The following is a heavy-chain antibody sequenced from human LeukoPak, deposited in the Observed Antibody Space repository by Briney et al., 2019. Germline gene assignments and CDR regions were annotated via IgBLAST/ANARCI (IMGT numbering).Heavy chain of an antibody. J-gene: IGHJ2*01. Sequence: GGSQRLSCAASMHTVSTNYTNGGPHAPRKGLEWVSILYSGSSTYYADSVEGRFTISRDSSKNTLFLQMNDLRAEDTAVYYCARVGDHFHWYLDLWGRGTLVTVSS. D-gene: IGHD3-3*02. V-gene: IGHV3-53*01. CDR2: LYSGSST. CDR1: MHTVSTNY. CDR3: ARVGDHFHWYLDL.